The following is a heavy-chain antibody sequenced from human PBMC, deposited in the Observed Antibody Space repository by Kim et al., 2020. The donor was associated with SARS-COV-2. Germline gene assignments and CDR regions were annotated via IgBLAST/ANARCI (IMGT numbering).Heavy chain of an antibody. CDR2: INAGNGNT. J-gene: IGHJ4*02. CDR1: GYTFTSYA. D-gene: IGHD6-13*01. Sequence: ASVKVSCKASGYTFTSYAMHWVRQAPGQRLEWMGWINAGNGNTKYSQKFQGRVTITRDTSASTAYMELSSLRSEDTAVYYCARGGATGYSSSWPKYYFDYWGQGTLVTVSS. CDR3: ARGGATGYSSSWPKYYFDY. V-gene: IGHV1-3*01.